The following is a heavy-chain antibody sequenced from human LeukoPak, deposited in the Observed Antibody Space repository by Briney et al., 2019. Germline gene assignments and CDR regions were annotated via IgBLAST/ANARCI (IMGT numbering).Heavy chain of an antibody. D-gene: IGHD2-2*02. Sequence: GSLRLSCAASGFTVSSSYMSWVRQSPGKGLEWIGEVNPSGSTNYNPSLKSRVTISVDTSKNQFSLKLTSATAADTAVYYCARGLYCTTSDCYKDYWGQGTLVTVSS. CDR2: VNPSGST. CDR1: GFTVSSSY. J-gene: IGHJ4*02. V-gene: IGHV4-34*01. CDR3: ARGLYCTTSDCYKDY.